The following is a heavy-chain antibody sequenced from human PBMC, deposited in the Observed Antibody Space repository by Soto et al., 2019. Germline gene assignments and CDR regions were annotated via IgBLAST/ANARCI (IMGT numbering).Heavy chain of an antibody. V-gene: IGHV3-33*01. CDR3: ALQGSYYYYGMDV. Sequence: QVQLVESGGGVVQPGWSLGLSCAASGLTFSSYGMHWVRQAPGKGLEWVAVIWYDGSNKYYADSVKGRFTISRDNSKNTLYLQMNSLRAEDTAVYYCALQGSYYYYGMDVWGQGTTVTVSS. D-gene: IGHD3-10*01. J-gene: IGHJ6*02. CDR2: IWYDGSNK. CDR1: GLTFSSYG.